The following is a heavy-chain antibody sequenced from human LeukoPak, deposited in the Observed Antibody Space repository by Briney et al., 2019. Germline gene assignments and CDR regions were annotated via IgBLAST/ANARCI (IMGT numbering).Heavy chain of an antibody. CDR3: ARDRGQMATTGFDY. CDR1: GYTFTSYY. Sequence: ASVTVSCKSSGYTFTSYYIHWVRQPPAQGLEWMGIINPSGGSTSYAQKFQGRVNMTRDMSTSTVYMELSSLRSEDTAVYYCARDRGQMATTGFDYWGQGTLVTVSS. D-gene: IGHD5-24*01. CDR2: INPSGGST. J-gene: IGHJ4*02. V-gene: IGHV1-46*01.